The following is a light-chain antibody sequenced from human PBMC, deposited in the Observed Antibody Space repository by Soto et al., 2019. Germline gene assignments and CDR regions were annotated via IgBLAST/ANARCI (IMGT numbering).Light chain of an antibody. V-gene: IGKV1-39*01. Sequence: DIQMSQSPSSLSASVGDRVTITCRASQTISSYLNWYQQKPGKAPKLLIYAASSLQSGVQSRLSGSGSGTDFTLTISSLQPEEFATYYCQQSYSTPRTFGGGTKVEIK. CDR2: AAS. CDR3: QQSYSTPRT. J-gene: IGKJ4*01. CDR1: QTISSY.